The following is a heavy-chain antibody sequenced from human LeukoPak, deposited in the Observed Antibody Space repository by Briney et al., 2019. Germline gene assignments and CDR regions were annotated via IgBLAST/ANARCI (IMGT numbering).Heavy chain of an antibody. CDR1: GVSTTNGIYY. CDR3: ARHAEYNSGWHFYPDH. D-gene: IGHD6-19*01. V-gene: IGHV4-39*01. Sequence: PSETLSLTCTVSGVSTTNGIYYWAWIRQPPGKGLEWIGSVHNVGSTYYNLSLRSRVTMSIDTSKNQFSLRLNSVTAADTAVYYCARHAEYNSGWHFYPDHWGQGILVTVPS. J-gene: IGHJ4*02. CDR2: VHNVGST.